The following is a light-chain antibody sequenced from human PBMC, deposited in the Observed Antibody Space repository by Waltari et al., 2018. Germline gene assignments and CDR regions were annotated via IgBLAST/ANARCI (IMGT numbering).Light chain of an antibody. CDR2: GAS. J-gene: IGKJ1*01. CDR3: QQYGSSPWT. Sequence: EIVLTQSPGTLSLSPGARATLSCRASQNISSYLAWYQQKPGQAPRLLIHGASTRATGIPDRFSGSGSGTDFTLTISRLDAEDFAVYYCQQYGSSPWTFGQGTKVEIK. V-gene: IGKV3-20*01. CDR1: QNISSY.